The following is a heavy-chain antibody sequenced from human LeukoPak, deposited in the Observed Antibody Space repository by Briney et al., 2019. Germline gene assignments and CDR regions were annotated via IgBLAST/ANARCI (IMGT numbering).Heavy chain of an antibody. CDR3: ARGLGYYYYYGMDV. CDR1: GGSISSYY. V-gene: IGHV4-59*01. Sequence: SETLSLTCTVSGGSISSYYWSWIRQPPGKGLEWIGYIYYSGSTNYNPSLKSRVTISVDTSKNRFSLKLSSVTAADTAVYYCARGLGYYYYYGMDVWGQGTTVTVSS. J-gene: IGHJ6*02. CDR2: IYYSGST.